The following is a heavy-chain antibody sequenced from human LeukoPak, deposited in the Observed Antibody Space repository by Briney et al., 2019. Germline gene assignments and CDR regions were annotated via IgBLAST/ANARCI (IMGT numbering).Heavy chain of an antibody. CDR1: GVSISSFS. CDR2: IHNSGST. V-gene: IGHV4-59*01. Sequence: SETLSLTCTVSGVSISSFSWSWIRQPPGKGLEWIGYIHNSGSTNYNPSLKSRVTISLDTSKNEFSLKLTSVTAADTAVYYCARLSPVTTGTGAFDSWGQGTLVTVSS. D-gene: IGHD4-17*01. J-gene: IGHJ4*02. CDR3: ARLSPVTTGTGAFDS.